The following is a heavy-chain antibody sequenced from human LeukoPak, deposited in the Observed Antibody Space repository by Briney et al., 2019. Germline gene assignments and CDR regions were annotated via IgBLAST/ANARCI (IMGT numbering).Heavy chain of an antibody. Sequence: ASVKVSCKASGYTFTSYDINWVRQATGQGLEWMGWMNPNSGNTGYAQKFQGRVTMTRNTSISTAYMELSSLRSEDTAVYYCARPPGGCCSGGSCNTRDYWGQGTLVTVSS. CDR1: GYTFTSYD. V-gene: IGHV1-8*01. CDR3: ARPPGGCCSGGSCNTRDY. D-gene: IGHD2-15*01. J-gene: IGHJ4*02. CDR2: MNPNSGNT.